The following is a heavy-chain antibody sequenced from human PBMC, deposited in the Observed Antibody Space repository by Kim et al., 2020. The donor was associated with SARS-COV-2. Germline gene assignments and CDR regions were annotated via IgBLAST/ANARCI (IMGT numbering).Heavy chain of an antibody. J-gene: IGHJ4*02. CDR3: ARDLPYYYDSSGYPYYFDY. V-gene: IGHV3-48*02. Sequence: GRFTISRDNAKNSLYLQMNSLRDEDTAVYYCARDLPYYYDSSGYPYYFDYWGQGTLVTVSS. D-gene: IGHD3-22*01.